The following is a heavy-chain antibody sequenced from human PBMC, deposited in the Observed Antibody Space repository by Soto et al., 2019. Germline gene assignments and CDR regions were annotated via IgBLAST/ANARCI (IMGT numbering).Heavy chain of an antibody. CDR2: INAGNGNT. D-gene: IGHD3-22*01. CDR3: ARAGSGYYDALDAFDI. Sequence: ASVKVSCKASGDTFSFYTINWVRQAPGQRLEWMGWINAGNGNTKYSQKFQGRVTITRDTSASTAYMELSSLRSEDTAVYYCARAGSGYYDALDAFDIWGQGTMVTVSS. J-gene: IGHJ3*02. CDR1: GDTFSFYT. V-gene: IGHV1-3*01.